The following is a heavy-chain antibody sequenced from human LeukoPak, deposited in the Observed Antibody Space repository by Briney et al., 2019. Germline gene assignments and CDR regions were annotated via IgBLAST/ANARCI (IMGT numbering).Heavy chain of an antibody. CDR3: ATLVYGDGFDS. J-gene: IGHJ4*02. D-gene: IGHD4-17*01. Sequence: GGSLRLSCAASGFTFSSFWMSWVRQAPGKGLEWVANIKLDGCETYYVDSVKDRFTISRENAKNSLYLQVNSMRVEDTAVYYCATLVYGDGFDSWGQGTLVTVSS. CDR1: GFTFSSFW. V-gene: IGHV3-7*01. CDR2: IKLDGCET.